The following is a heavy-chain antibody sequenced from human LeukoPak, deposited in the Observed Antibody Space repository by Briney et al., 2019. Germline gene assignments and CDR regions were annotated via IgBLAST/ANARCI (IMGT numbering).Heavy chain of an antibody. CDR2: IYYSGST. Sequence: SETLSLTCTVSGGSISSYYWSWIRQPPGKGLEWIGYIYYSGSTNYNPSLKSRVTISVDTSKNQFSLKLSSVTAADTAVYYCARGGRGYCSGGSCYPGGYFDYWGQGTLVTVSS. D-gene: IGHD2-15*01. CDR1: GGSISSYY. CDR3: ARGGRGYCSGGSCYPGGYFDY. J-gene: IGHJ4*02. V-gene: IGHV4-59*12.